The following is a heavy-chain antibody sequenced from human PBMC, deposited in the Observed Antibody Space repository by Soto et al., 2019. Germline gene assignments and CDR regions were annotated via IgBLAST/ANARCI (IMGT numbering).Heavy chain of an antibody. Sequence: ASVKVSCKASGYTFTSYGISWVRQAPGQGLEWMGWISAYSGNTNYAQKLQGRVTMTTDTSTSTAYMELRSLRSDDTAVYYCARDRGYDSSGYYGAFDIWGQGXMVTV. CDR1: GYTFTSYG. D-gene: IGHD3-22*01. J-gene: IGHJ3*02. CDR2: ISAYSGNT. CDR3: ARDRGYDSSGYYGAFDI. V-gene: IGHV1-18*01.